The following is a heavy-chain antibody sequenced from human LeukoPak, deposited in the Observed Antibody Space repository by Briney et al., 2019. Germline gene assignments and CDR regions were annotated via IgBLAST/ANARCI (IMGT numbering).Heavy chain of an antibody. V-gene: IGHV3-43*01. CDR3: AKDVSFRRGHNFDASDI. CDR1: GFKFAAAP. D-gene: IGHD5-24*01. CDR2: ITWDSTNT. Sequence: GGSLRLSCTASGFKFAAAPMHWVRQSPGKGLEWIALITWDSTNTYYADSVKGRFTISRDDSRNTLYLQMNSLRSDDTALYYCAKDVSFRRGHNFDASDIWGLGTLVTVSS. J-gene: IGHJ3*02.